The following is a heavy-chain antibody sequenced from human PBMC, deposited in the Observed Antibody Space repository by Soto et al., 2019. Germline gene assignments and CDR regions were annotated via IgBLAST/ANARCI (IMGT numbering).Heavy chain of an antibody. Sequence: GASVKVSCKASGYTLTGYYMHWVRQAPGQGLEWMGWINPNSGGTNYAQKFQGRVTMTRHTSISTAYMELSRLRSDDTAVYYCAREKGGFGETSDYWGQGTLVTVYS. V-gene: IGHV1-2*02. CDR1: GYTLTGYY. CDR2: INPNSGGT. CDR3: AREKGGFGETSDY. D-gene: IGHD3-10*01. J-gene: IGHJ4*02.